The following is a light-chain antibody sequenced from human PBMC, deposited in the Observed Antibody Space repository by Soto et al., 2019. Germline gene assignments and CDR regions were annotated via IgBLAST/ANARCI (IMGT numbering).Light chain of an antibody. Sequence: EIVMTQSPGTLSLSPGETATLSCRSSQSVSSNYVAWFHQKPGQAPRLLIYGASSRATGVPDRLSASGSGTDFTLTISRLEPEDFAVYYCQHYGRSPFTCGPGPKVDIK. J-gene: IGKJ3*01. V-gene: IGKV3-20*01. CDR2: GAS. CDR3: QHYGRSPFT. CDR1: QSVSSNY.